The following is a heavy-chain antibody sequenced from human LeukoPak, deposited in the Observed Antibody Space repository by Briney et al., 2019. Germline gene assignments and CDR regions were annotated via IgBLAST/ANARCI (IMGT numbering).Heavy chain of an antibody. V-gene: IGHV4-39*07. CDR2: IYYSGST. CDR1: GGSISSSSYY. J-gene: IGHJ4*02. D-gene: IGHD7-27*01. CDR3: ARLAWGRLDY. Sequence: PSETLSLTCTVSGGSISSSSYYWGWIRQPPGKGLEGIGSIYYSGSTYYNPSLKSRVTISVDTSKNQFSLKLSSVTAADTAVYYCARLAWGRLDYWGQGTLVTVSS.